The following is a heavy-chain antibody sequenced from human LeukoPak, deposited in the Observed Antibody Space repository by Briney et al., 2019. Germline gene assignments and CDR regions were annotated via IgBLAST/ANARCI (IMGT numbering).Heavy chain of an antibody. CDR3: ARIPSIRFLEWLYYFDY. Sequence: ASVKVSCKASGYTFTSYGISWVRQAPGQGLEWMGWISVYNANTNYAQRLQDRVTMTTDTSTSTAYMELRSLRSDDTAVYYCARIPSIRFLEWLYYFDYWGQGTLVTVSS. CDR1: GYTFTSYG. J-gene: IGHJ4*02. D-gene: IGHD3-3*01. CDR2: ISVYNANT. V-gene: IGHV1-18*01.